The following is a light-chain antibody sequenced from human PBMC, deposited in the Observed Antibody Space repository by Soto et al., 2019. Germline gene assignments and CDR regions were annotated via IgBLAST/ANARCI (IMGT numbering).Light chain of an antibody. Sequence: EIVLTQSPGTLSLSPGATATLSCRASQSVSSDYLAWFQQKSGQAPRLLIYGASSRATGIPDRFSGSGSGTDFTLTITRMEPEDFAVYYCHHYGKSPIYTFGPGTKVDFK. CDR3: HHYGKSPIYT. J-gene: IGKJ3*01. CDR1: QSVSSDY. V-gene: IGKV3-20*01. CDR2: GAS.